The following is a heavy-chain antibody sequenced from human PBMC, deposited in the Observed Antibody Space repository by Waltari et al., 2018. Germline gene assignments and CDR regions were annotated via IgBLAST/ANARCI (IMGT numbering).Heavy chain of an antibody. D-gene: IGHD6-19*01. CDR2: IIPIFGTT. Sequence: QVQLVQSGAEVKKPGSSVKVSCKASGGTFTSYAISWVRQAPGQGLEWMGCIIPIFGTTNYAQKFQGRVTITADESTSTGYMELSSLRSEDTAVYYCATSVAGLYYFDYWGQGALVTVSS. CDR1: GGTFTSYA. J-gene: IGHJ4*02. CDR3: ATSVAGLYYFDY. V-gene: IGHV1-69*01.